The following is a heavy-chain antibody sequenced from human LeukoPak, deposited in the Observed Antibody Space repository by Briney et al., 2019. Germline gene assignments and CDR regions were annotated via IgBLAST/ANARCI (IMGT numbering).Heavy chain of an antibody. J-gene: IGHJ4*02. V-gene: IGHV4-34*01. Sequence: SETLSLTCAVYGGSFSGYYWSWIRQPPGKGLEWIGEINHSGSTNYNPSLKSRVTISVDTSKNQFSLKLSSVTAADTAVYYCARARAVAALGRGLDFDYWGQGTLVTVSS. CDR2: INHSGST. CDR1: GGSFSGYY. D-gene: IGHD6-19*01. CDR3: ARARAVAALGRGLDFDY.